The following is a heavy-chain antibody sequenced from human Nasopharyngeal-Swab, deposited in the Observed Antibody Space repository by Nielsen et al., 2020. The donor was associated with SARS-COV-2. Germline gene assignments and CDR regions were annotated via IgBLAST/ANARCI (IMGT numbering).Heavy chain of an antibody. Sequence: GGSLRPSFAASGFTFRNACMSWVRQAPGKGLEWVGPIKSKTDGGTTDYAAPVKGRFTTSRDDSKNTLYLQMNSLKTEDTAVYYCTAEGGLQGGFWFDPWGQGTLVTVSS. CDR2: IKSKTDGGTT. D-gene: IGHD4-11*01. CDR1: GFTFRNAC. CDR3: TAEGGLQGGFWFDP. J-gene: IGHJ5*02. V-gene: IGHV3-15*01.